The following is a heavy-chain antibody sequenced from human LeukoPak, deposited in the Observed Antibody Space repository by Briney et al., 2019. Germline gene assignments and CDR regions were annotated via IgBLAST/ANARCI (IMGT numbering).Heavy chain of an antibody. J-gene: IGHJ4*02. Sequence: GESLKISCAASGFTFNSYAMCWVRQAPGKGLEWVSAISGSGGSTYYADSVKGRFTISRDNSKNTLYLQMNSLRAEDTAVYYCAKSVRWGTSRYPEFDYWGQGTLVTVSS. CDR1: GFTFNSYA. CDR3: AKSVRWGTSRYPEFDY. CDR2: ISGSGGST. D-gene: IGHD2-2*01. V-gene: IGHV3-23*01.